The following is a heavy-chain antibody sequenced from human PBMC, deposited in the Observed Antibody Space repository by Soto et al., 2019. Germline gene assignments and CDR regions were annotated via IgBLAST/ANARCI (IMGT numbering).Heavy chain of an antibody. CDR1: GFSFTGYY. CDR3: AKDLTRQLAYWLDP. V-gene: IGHV1-2*02. CDR2: INAHSGGT. D-gene: IGHD6-6*01. J-gene: IGHJ5*02. Sequence: ASVKVSCKASGFSFTGYYIHWLRQAPGQGLEWMGWINAHSGGTEYAQKFQGRVTLARDTSIATAYLTLTSLTSDDTALYYCAKDLTRQLAYWLDPWGQGTQVTVS.